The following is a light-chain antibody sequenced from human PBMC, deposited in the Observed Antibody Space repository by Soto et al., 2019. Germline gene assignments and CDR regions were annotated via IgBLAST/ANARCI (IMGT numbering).Light chain of an antibody. Sequence: DIQLTQSPSFLSASVGDRVTITCRASQGISSYLAWYQQKPGKAPKLLIYAASTLQSGVPSSFSGSGSGTEFTLTISSLQPEDFATYYCQQLNSYPLTCGGGTKVEIK. CDR1: QGISSY. CDR2: AAS. CDR3: QQLNSYPLT. J-gene: IGKJ4*01. V-gene: IGKV1-9*01.